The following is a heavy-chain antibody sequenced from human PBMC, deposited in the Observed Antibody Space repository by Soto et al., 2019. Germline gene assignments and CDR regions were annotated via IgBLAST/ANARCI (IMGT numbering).Heavy chain of an antibody. CDR1: GDSFRNYG. CDR3: ARGLRVTPLD. D-gene: IGHD3-16*01. J-gene: IGHJ4*02. Sequence: ASVKVSCKASGDSFRNYGMHWVRQAPGQRLEWMGWINAGNGNTKYSQKFQGRVTITRDTSANIGYMELSSLRAEDTAVYYCARGLRVTPLDWGQGTLVTVSS. CDR2: INAGNGNT. V-gene: IGHV1-3*01.